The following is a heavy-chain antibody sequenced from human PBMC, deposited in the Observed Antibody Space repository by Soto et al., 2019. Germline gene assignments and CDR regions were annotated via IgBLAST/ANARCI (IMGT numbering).Heavy chain of an antibody. CDR1: GFTFSSYG. CDR2: ISYDGSNK. J-gene: IGHJ3*02. V-gene: IGHV3-30*18. D-gene: IGHD6-6*01. CDR3: AKIYSSSHDAFDI. Sequence: GGSLRLSCAASGFTFSSYGMHWVRQAPGKGLEWVAVISYDGSNKYYADSVKGRFTISRDNSKNTLYLQMNSLRAEDTAVYYCAKIYSSSHDAFDIWGQGTMVTVSS.